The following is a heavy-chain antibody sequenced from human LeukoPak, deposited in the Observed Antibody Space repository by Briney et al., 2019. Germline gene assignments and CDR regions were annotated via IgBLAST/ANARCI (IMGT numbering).Heavy chain of an antibody. Sequence: GGSLRLSCAASGFTFSSYAMSWVRQAPGKGLQWVSTITGTTHYADSVRGRFTISRDNSKNTLYFQMNSLRAEDTAVYYCASKRGYNYGYDNWGQGTLVTVSS. J-gene: IGHJ4*02. CDR2: ITGTT. V-gene: IGHV3-23*01. D-gene: IGHD5-18*01. CDR3: ASKRGYNYGYDN. CDR1: GFTFSSYA.